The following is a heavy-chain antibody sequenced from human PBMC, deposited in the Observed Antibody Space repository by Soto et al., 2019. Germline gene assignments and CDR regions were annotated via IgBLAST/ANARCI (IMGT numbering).Heavy chain of an antibody. CDR3: ARVRFGEWGYAMAV. Sequence: QVQLVESGGGLVKPGGSLRLSCAASGLTFSDCYMNWIRQAPGKGLEWVSYISSSGSSINYAGSVKGRFTISRDNAKNSLYLQMNSLRAEDTAMYYCARVRFGEWGYAMAVWGQGTTVIVSS. CDR2: ISSSGSSI. J-gene: IGHJ6*02. D-gene: IGHD3-10*01. CDR1: GLTFSDCY. V-gene: IGHV3-11*01.